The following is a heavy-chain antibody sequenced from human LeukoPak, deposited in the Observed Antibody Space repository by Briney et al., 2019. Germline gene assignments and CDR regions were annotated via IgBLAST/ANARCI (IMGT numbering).Heavy chain of an antibody. Sequence: PGGSLRLSCTASGFTFGDYAMSWFRQAPGKGLEWVGFIRSKAYSGTTEYAASVKGRFTISRDDSKSIAYLQMNSLKTEDTAVYYCTTYYYDSSGYPVDYWGQGNLVTVSS. D-gene: IGHD3-22*01. J-gene: IGHJ4*02. CDR1: GFTFGDYA. CDR2: IRSKAYSGTT. CDR3: TTYYYDSSGYPVDY. V-gene: IGHV3-49*03.